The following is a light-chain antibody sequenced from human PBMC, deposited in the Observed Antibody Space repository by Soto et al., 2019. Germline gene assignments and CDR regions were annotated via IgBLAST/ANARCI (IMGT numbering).Light chain of an antibody. V-gene: IGLV1-47*02. CDR2: IGD. Sequence: QSVLTQPPSASSTPGQTVTISCSGSTSNIGTFYVYWYQRLPGTAPKLLLCIGDQRASGVSDRFSASQSGTSASLAISGLRSDDEADYYCAAWDDSLNAYVFGSGTKLTVL. J-gene: IGLJ1*01. CDR3: AAWDDSLNAYV. CDR1: TSNIGTFY.